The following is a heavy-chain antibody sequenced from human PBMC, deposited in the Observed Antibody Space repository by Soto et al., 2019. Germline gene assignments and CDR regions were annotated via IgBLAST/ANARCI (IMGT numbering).Heavy chain of an antibody. Sequence: SVKVSCKASGDTFSSYTISWVRQAPGQGLEWMGRIIPILGIANYAQKFQGRVTITADKSTSTAYMELSSLRSEDTAVYYCARDLSEYSGYDCRWGQGTLVTVSS. V-gene: IGHV1-69*04. CDR3: ARDLSEYSGYDCR. J-gene: IGHJ4*02. D-gene: IGHD5-12*01. CDR2: IIPILGIA. CDR1: GDTFSSYT.